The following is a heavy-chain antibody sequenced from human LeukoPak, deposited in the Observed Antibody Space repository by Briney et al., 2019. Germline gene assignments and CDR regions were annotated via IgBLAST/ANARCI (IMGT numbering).Heavy chain of an antibody. CDR3: AKGGYYYDSSGSGWFDP. V-gene: IGHV3-23*01. CDR1: GFTFTSYA. D-gene: IGHD3-22*01. J-gene: IGHJ5*02. CDR2: ISGSGRSP. Sequence: GGSLRLSCEASGFTFTSYAMNWVRQAPGKGLEWVSGISGSGRSPYYADSVKGRFTISRDNSKNTLYLQMNTLRAEDTAVYYCAKGGYYYDSSGSGWFDPWGQGTLVTVSA.